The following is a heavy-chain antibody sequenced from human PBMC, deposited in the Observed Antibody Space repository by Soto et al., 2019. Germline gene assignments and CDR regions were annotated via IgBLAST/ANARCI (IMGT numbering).Heavy chain of an antibody. CDR3: APGSSARGGFDY. CDR2: MNQDGSQK. J-gene: IGHJ4*02. D-gene: IGHD6-19*01. V-gene: IGHV3-7*02. Sequence: GGSLRLSCAASGFTFSSYWMSWGRQAPGKGLEWVANMNQDGSQKYYVDSVKGRFTISRDNAKNALYLQMNSLRAEDTAVYYCAPGSSARGGFDYWGQGTLVTVSS. CDR1: GFTFSSYW.